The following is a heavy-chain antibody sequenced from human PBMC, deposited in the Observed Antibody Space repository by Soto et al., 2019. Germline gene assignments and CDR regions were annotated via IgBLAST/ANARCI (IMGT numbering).Heavy chain of an antibody. CDR2: IYFSGST. J-gene: IGHJ3*02. D-gene: IGHD5-18*01. CDR1: GGSISSGGYY. V-gene: IGHV4-31*03. CDR3: ATGVDTKAFDI. Sequence: SETLSLTCTVSGGSISSGGYYWSWIRQHPGKGLEWIGYIYFSGSTYHNPSLKSRVIISVDTSKNQFSLKLNSVTAADTAVYYCATGVDTKAFDIWGQGTMVTVSS.